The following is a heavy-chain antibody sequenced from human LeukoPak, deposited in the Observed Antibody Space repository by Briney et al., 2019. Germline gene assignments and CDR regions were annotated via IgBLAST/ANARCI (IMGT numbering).Heavy chain of an antibody. J-gene: IGHJ6*03. CDR3: ARTQGINYMDI. CDR2: MIPNSDGR. V-gene: IGHV1-2*02. D-gene: IGHD3-10*01. CDR1: GYTFTCYY. Sequence: ASVEVSCKASGYTFTCYYIHWVRQAPGQGHEWRGWMIPNSDGRQYAQQFQGRLTMTRDTSNNTAYMKLSGLKSDDTAVYYCARTQGINYMDIWGKGTTVTVSS.